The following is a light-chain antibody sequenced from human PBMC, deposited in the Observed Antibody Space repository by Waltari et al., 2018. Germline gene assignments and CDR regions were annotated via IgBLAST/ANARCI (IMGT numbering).Light chain of an antibody. CDR1: DSDVGAYDF. CDR2: EVS. Sequence: QSAPTQPASVSGSPGQSITISCSGTDSDVGAYDFFSWYQQHPGKAPHLIIYEVSNRPSGISNRFSASKSGNTASLTISGLQAEDEADYYCSSYTTSSAPGVFGTGTRVTVL. V-gene: IGLV2-14*01. J-gene: IGLJ1*01. CDR3: SSYTTSSAPGV.